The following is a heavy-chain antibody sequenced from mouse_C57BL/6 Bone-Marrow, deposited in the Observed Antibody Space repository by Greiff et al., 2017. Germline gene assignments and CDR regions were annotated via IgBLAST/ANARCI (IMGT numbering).Heavy chain of an antibody. J-gene: IGHJ3*01. CDR3: TTARSYGFAY. V-gene: IGHV14-4*01. Sequence: EVQLQQSGAELVRPGASVKLSCTASGFNIKDDYMHWVKQRPEQGLEWIGWIDPENGDTEYASKFQGKATITADTSSNTAYLQLSSLTSEDTAGYYCTTARSYGFAYWGQGTLVTVSA. CDR2: IDPENGDT. D-gene: IGHD1-1*01. CDR1: GFNIKDDY.